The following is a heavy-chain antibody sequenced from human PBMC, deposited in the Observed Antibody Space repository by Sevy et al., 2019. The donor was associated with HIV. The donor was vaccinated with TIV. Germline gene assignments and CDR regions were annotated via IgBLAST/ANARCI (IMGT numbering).Heavy chain of an antibody. Sequence: GGSLRLSCAASGFTFSNAWMSWVRQAPGKGLEWVGRIKSKTDGGTTDYAAPVKGRFTISRDDSKNTLYLQMNSLKTEDTAVYYCTTDDYGDYGGLDYWGQGTLVTVSP. CDR1: GFTFSNAW. CDR3: TTDDYGDYGGLDY. D-gene: IGHD4-17*01. J-gene: IGHJ4*02. V-gene: IGHV3-15*01. CDR2: IKSKTDGGTT.